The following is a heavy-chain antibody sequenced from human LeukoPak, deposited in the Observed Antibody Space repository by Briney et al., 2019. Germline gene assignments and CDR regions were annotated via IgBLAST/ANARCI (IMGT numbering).Heavy chain of an antibody. J-gene: IGHJ4*02. CDR2: ITGSDERT. CDR3: AKAPQLGSGYHQDY. V-gene: IGHV3-23*01. D-gene: IGHD3-22*01. CDR1: GFTFSSTA. Sequence: RAGGSLRLSCAASGFTFSSTAMTWVRQAPGKGLEWVSTITGSDERTYYADSVKGRFTISRDYSKNTLHLQMNSLRVDDTAIYYCAKAPQLGSGYHQDYWGQGTLVTVSS.